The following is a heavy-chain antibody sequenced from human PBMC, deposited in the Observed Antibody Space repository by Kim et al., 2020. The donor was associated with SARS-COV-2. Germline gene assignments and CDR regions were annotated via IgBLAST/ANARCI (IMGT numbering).Heavy chain of an antibody. J-gene: IGHJ6*02. CDR3: ATGVAVAGTPRYYYYYYGMDV. Sequence: ASVKVSCKVSGYTLTELSMHWVRQAPGKGLEWMGGFDPEDGETIYAQKFQGRVTMTEDTSTDTAYMELGSLRSEDTAVYYCATGVAVAGTPRYYYYYYGMDVWGQGTTVTVSS. CDR2: FDPEDGET. V-gene: IGHV1-24*01. D-gene: IGHD6-19*01. CDR1: GYTLTELS.